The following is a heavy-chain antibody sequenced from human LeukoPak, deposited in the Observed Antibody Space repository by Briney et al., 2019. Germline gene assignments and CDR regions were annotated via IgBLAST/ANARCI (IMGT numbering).Heavy chain of an antibody. J-gene: IGHJ3*02. D-gene: IGHD2-15*01. CDR3: ARDPGYCDGGSCYSSAFDI. V-gene: IGHV3-30*04. Sequence: GGSLRLSCAASGFTFSSYAMHWVRQAPGKGLEWVSVISYDGGKKNYADSVKGRFSIPRDNSKKTLYLQVNSLRAEDTAVYNCARDPGYCDGGSCYSSAFDIWGQGTIVTVSS. CDR2: ISYDGGKK. CDR1: GFTFSSYA.